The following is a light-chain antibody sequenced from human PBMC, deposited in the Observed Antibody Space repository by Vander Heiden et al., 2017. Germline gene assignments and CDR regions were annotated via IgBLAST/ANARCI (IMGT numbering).Light chain of an antibody. Sequence: QSVLPQPPSVSWAPGQRVTISCTGSSSNIGAGYNVHWYQQLPGTAPTLLIYHNSNRPSGVPDRFSGSKSGTAASLAITGLQVEDEADYYCQSYDSSLSGSRVFGGGTKVTVV. CDR1: SSNIGAGYN. CDR3: QSYDSSLSGSRV. V-gene: IGLV1-40*01. J-gene: IGLJ3*02. CDR2: HNS.